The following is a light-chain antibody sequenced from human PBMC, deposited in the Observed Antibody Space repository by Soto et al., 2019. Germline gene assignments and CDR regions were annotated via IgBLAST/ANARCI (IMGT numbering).Light chain of an antibody. CDR3: QQYSNWPPLYT. Sequence: EIVMTQSPATLSVSPGETATLSCRASQSVSSYLAWYKQKPGQAPRLLIYDASTRATGIPAKFSGSGSGTDFTLTISSLQPEDFAIYYCQQYSNWPPLYTFGQGTKVDIK. V-gene: IGKV3-15*01. CDR2: DAS. CDR1: QSVSSY. J-gene: IGKJ1*01.